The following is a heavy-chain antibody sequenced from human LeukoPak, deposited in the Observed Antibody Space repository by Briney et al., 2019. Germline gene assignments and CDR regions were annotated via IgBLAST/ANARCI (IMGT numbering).Heavy chain of an antibody. J-gene: IGHJ4*02. CDR1: GGSVSSGSHY. D-gene: IGHD4-23*01. Sequence: SETLSLTCTVSGGSVSSGSHYWNWIRQPPGKGLEWIGYIDYSGSTNYNPSLKSRVTISVDTSKSQFSLKMRSVTAADTAVYYCAGVYRWAFDYWGQGTLVTVSS. V-gene: IGHV4-61*01. CDR3: AGVYRWAFDY. CDR2: IDYSGST.